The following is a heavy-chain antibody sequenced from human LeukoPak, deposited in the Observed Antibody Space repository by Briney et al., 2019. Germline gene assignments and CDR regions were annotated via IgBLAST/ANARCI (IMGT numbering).Heavy chain of an antibody. D-gene: IGHD6-13*01. CDR1: GFTFSSYS. CDR3: ARDRKEYSSSWYDY. J-gene: IGHJ4*02. V-gene: IGHV3-21*01. CDR2: ISSSSSYI. Sequence: GGSLRLSCAASGFTFSSYSVNWVRQAPGKGLEWVSSISSSSSYIYYADSVKGRFTISRDNAKNSLYLQMNSLRAEDTAVYYCARDRKEYSSSWYDYWGQGTLVTVSS.